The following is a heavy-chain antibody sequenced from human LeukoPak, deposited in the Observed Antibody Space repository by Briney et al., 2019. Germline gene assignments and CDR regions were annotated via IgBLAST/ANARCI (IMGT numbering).Heavy chain of an antibody. CDR2: ISSSSSYI. J-gene: IGHJ4*02. Sequence: GGSLRLSCAASGFTFSSYSMNWVRQAPGKGLEWVSSISSSSSYIYYADSVKGRFTISRDNAKNSLYLQMNSLRAEDTAVYYCGTLAGYYNVAVDYWGQGTLVTVSS. CDR3: GTLAGYYNVAVDY. V-gene: IGHV3-21*01. CDR1: GFTFSSYS. D-gene: IGHD3-9*01.